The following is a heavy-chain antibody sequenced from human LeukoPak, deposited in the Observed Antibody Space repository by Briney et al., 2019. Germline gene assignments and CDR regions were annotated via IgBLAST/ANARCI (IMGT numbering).Heavy chain of an antibody. D-gene: IGHD3-10*01. Sequence: ASVKVSCKASGFTFTNYNLHWVRQAPGQGLEWMGWISPNSGGTNYAQKFQGRVTMTRDTSISTAYLELSRLRSDDTAIYYCARDSKYGSGPYYYYMGVWGKGTTVTISS. CDR2: ISPNSGGT. CDR3: ARDSKYGSGPYYYYMGV. J-gene: IGHJ6*03. CDR1: GFTFTNYN. V-gene: IGHV1-2*02.